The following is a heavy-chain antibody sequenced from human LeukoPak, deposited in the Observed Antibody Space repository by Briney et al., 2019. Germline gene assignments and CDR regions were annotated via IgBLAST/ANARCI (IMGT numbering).Heavy chain of an antibody. V-gene: IGHV3-23*01. CDR1: GFTFSSYG. CDR3: AKDRGGGSGLL. J-gene: IGHJ4*02. CDR2: ISGSGGRT. Sequence: GGSLRLSCAASGFTFSSYGMSWVRQAPGKGLEWVSVISGSGGRTFYADSVKGRFTISRDNSKNTLYLQMNSLRAEDTAVYYCAKDRGGGSGLLWGQGTLVTVSS. D-gene: IGHD6-19*01.